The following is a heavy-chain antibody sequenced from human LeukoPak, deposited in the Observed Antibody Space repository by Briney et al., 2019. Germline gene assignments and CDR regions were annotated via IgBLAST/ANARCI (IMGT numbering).Heavy chain of an antibody. Sequence: SETLSLTCAVSSGSMSSYYWSWIPQPPGKGVEWVGYIYYTGGTNYSPSLKRRLTISLHTGTKQFSLNLRSFTAADTAMYYCARGGSRYPLDYWGQGTLVTVSS. D-gene: IGHD3-22*01. J-gene: IGHJ4*02. CDR3: ARGGSRYPLDY. CDR1: SGSMSSYY. V-gene: IGHV4-59*01. CDR2: IYYTGGT.